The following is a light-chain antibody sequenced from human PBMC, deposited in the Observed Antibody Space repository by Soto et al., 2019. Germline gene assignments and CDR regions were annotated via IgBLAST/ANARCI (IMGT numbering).Light chain of an antibody. J-gene: IGKJ1*01. CDR2: GVS. V-gene: IGKV3-20*01. CDR3: QQYSNWPSWT. CDR1: QSVNTKY. Sequence: EIVLTQSPGTLSLSPGERATLSCRASQSVNTKYLAWYQQKPGQAPRLLISGVSSRATGIPDRFSGSGSGTEFTLTISSLQSEDFAVYYCQQYSNWPSWTFGQGTKADIK.